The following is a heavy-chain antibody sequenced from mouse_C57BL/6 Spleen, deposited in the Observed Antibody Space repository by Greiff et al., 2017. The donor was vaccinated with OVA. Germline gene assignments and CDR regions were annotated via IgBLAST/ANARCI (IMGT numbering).Heavy chain of an antibody. V-gene: IGHV1-26*01. CDR2: INPNNGGT. Sequence: VQLQQSGPELVKPGASVKISCKASGYTFTDYYMNWVKQSHGKSLEWIGDINPNNGGTSYNQKFKGKATLTVDKSSSTAYMELRSLTSEDSAVYYCARGRISGYFDVWGTGTTVTVSS. CDR3: ARGRISGYFDV. CDR1: GYTFTDYY. J-gene: IGHJ1*03.